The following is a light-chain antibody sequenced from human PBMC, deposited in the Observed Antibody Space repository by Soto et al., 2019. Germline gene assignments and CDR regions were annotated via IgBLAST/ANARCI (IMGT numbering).Light chain of an antibody. J-gene: IGKJ5*01. CDR3: QPLNRYFPIT. CDR2: EAS. CDR1: QGIRSY. Sequence: DLQLTQSPSFLSASVGDRVTITCRASQGIRSYLAWYQQKPGTAPKLLISEASTLQTGVPSRFSGSGSGTEFTLTIRILQTEEFVTYYCQPLNRYFPITFGQGTRLEIK. V-gene: IGKV1-9*01.